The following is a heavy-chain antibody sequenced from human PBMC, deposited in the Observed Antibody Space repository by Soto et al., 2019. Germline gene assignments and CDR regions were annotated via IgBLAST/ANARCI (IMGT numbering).Heavy chain of an antibody. CDR1: GFTFSSYG. D-gene: IGHD3-22*01. V-gene: IGHV3-30*03. J-gene: IGHJ4*02. Sequence: GGSLRLSCAASGFTFSSYGMHWVRQAPGKGLEWVAVISYDGSNKYYADSVKGRFTISRDNSKNTLYLQMNSLRAEDTAVYYCATGDSSGYYRPAYTYFDYWGQGTRGTAPQ. CDR3: ATGDSSGYYRPAYTYFDY. CDR2: ISYDGSNK.